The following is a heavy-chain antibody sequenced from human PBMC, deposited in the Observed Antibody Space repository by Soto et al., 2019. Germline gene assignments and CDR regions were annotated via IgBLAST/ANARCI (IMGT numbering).Heavy chain of an antibody. V-gene: IGHV3-74*01. Sequence: EVQLVESGGGLVQPGGSLRLSCAASGFTFSRYWMHWVRQAPGKGLVWVSSISTDASSTSYADPVKGRFTISRDNAKNTLYLQMNSVRAEHTAVYYCARLPNKNPQNWGLGTLVIVSP. CDR2: ISTDASST. CDR1: GFTFSRYW. J-gene: IGHJ1*01. CDR3: ARLPNKNPQN.